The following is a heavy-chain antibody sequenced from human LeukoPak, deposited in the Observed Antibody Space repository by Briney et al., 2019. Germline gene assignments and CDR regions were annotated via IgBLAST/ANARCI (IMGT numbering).Heavy chain of an antibody. V-gene: IGHV4-38-2*01. J-gene: IGHJ6*03. CDR3: AISNNYDFWSGYNMDV. D-gene: IGHD3-3*01. CDR1: GYSISSGYY. CDR2: IYHSGST. Sequence: PSETLSLTCAVPGYSISSGYYWGWIRQPPGKGLEWIGSIYHSGSTYYNPSLKSRVTISVDTSKNQFSLKLSSVTAADTAVYYCAISNNYDFWSGYNMDVWGKGTTVTVSS.